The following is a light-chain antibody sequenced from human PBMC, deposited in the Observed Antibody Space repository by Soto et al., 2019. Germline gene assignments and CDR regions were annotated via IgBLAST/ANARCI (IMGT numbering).Light chain of an antibody. CDR3: QQLNADPNT. CDR1: QDTRRN. J-gene: IGKJ2*01. V-gene: IGKV1-9*01. CDR2: AAS. Sequence: DIQLTQSPSFLSASVGDRVTISCRASQDTRRNLAWYQQETGRAPRLLIYAASIVQSGVPSRFSGSGSGTEFTLTVSGLQPEDFATYYCQQLNADPNTFGQGTK.